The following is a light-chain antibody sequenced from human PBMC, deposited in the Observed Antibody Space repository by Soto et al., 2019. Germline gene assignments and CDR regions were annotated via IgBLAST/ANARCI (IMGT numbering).Light chain of an antibody. V-gene: IGKV1-17*03. J-gene: IGKJ4*01. Sequence: DIQMTESPSSVSASLLDRVTITCRASQGISSWLAWYQQKPGKVPKRLIYAASSLQSGVPSRFSGSGSGTEFTLTISSPQPEDFATYYCLQHNSYPLTFGGGTKVDIK. CDR3: LQHNSYPLT. CDR2: AAS. CDR1: QGISSW.